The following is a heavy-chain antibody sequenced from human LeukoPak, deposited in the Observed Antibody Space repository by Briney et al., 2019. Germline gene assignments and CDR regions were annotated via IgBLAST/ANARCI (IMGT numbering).Heavy chain of an antibody. CDR2: IYPGDSDT. CDR3: ARNRLDSSGYRSDYYYMDV. Sequence: RGESLKLSCKGSGYSFTSYWIGWVRQMPGKGLEWMGIIYPGDSDTRYSPSFQGQVTISVDKSISTAYLQWSSLKASDTAMSYCARNRLDSSGYRSDYYYMDVWGKGTTVTVSS. CDR1: GYSFTSYW. D-gene: IGHD3-22*01. V-gene: IGHV5-51*01. J-gene: IGHJ6*03.